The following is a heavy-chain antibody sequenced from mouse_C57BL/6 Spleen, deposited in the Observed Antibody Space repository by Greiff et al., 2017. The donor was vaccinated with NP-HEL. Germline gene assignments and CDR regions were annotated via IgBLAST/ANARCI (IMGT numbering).Heavy chain of an antibody. V-gene: IGHV1-81*01. CDR1: GFTFTSYG. Sequence: QVQLQQSGAELVRPGASVKLSCTASGFTFTSYGISWVKQRTGQGLEWIGEIYPGSGKTYYNAKFKGKATLTADKSSSTAYMELRRLTSEDSSVYVCARWREGDYFDVWGTGTTLTVSS. CDR3: ARWREGDYFDV. J-gene: IGHJ2*01. CDR2: IYPGSGKT.